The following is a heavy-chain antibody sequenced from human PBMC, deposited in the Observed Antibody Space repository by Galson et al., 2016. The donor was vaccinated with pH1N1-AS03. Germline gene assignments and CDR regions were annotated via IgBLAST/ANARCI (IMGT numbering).Heavy chain of an antibody. CDR2: IKQDGSEK. CDR1: GFTFSGYW. CDR3: ARVPYSYGMDV. J-gene: IGHJ6*02. V-gene: IGHV3-7*01. Sequence: SLRLSCAASGFTFSGYWMSWVRQAPGKGLEWVAHIKQDGSEKYYVDSVKGRFTISRDNAKNSLYLQMNSLRAEDTAVYYCARVPYSYGMDVWGQGITVTVSS.